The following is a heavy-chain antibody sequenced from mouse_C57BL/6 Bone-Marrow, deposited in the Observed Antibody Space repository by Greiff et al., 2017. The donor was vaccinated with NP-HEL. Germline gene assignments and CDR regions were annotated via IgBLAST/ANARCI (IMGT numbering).Heavy chain of an antibody. D-gene: IGHD1-1*01. CDR1: GYTFTSYW. Sequence: QVQLKQPGTELVKPGASVKLSCKASGYTFTSYWMHWVKQRPGQGLEWIGNINPSNGGTNYNEKFKSKATLTVDKSSSTAYMQLSSLTSEDSAVYYCARNGSGSGYFDVWGTGTTVTVSS. CDR2: INPSNGGT. J-gene: IGHJ1*03. CDR3: ARNGSGSGYFDV. V-gene: IGHV1-53*01.